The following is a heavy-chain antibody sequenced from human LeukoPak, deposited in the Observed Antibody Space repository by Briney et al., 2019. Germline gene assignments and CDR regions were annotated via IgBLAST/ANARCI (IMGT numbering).Heavy chain of an antibody. CDR2: ISYDGSNK. V-gene: IGHV3-30-3*01. Sequence: GRSLRLSCAASGFTFSSYAMHWVRQAPGKGLEWVAVISYDGSNKYYADSVKGRFTISRDNSKNTLYLQMNSLRAEDTAVYYCARDHHYSSGWLHYYYYGMDVWGQGTTVTVSS. J-gene: IGHJ6*02. D-gene: IGHD6-19*01. CDR3: ARDHHYSSGWLHYYYYGMDV. CDR1: GFTFSSYA.